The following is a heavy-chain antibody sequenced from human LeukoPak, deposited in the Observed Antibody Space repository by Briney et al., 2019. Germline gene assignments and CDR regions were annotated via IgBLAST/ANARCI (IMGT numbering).Heavy chain of an antibody. V-gene: IGHV3-74*01. D-gene: IGHD5-18*01. CDR1: GFTFSGYW. Sequence: GGSLRLSCAASGFTFSGYWMHWVRQAPGKGLVWVSRINDDGSGTNYDDSVKGRFTISRDNAKNTLYLQMNSLRVEDTAVYYCARGGYIYGPATLGALDIWGPGTMVPVSS. CDR2: INDDGSGT. CDR3: ARGGYIYGPATLGALDI. J-gene: IGHJ3*02.